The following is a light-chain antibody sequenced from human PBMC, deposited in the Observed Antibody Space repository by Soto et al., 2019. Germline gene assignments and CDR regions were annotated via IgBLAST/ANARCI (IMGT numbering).Light chain of an antibody. V-gene: IGLV2-14*03. J-gene: IGLJ3*02. CDR1: SSDVGGSNY. CDR2: EVS. Sequence: QSALTQPASVSGSPGQSITISCTGTSSDVGGSNYVSWYQQHPGKAPKLMIYEVSYRPPGVSNRFSGSKSGNTASLTISGLQPEDEAYYYCSSYTSTSTVRVFGGGTKLTVL. CDR3: SSYTSTSTVRV.